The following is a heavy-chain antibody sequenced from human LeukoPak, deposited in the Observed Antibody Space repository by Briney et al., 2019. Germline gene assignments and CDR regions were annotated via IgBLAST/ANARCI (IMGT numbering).Heavy chain of an antibody. CDR2: IWYDGSHK. Sequence: GGSLRLSCAASGFTFSSYGMYWVLQAPGKGLEWVAVIWYDGSHKSYANSVKGRFTISRDNPKNILYLHMNSLRADDTAVYFCARDRGYSSTWSFGKHYYMDVWGKGTTVTVSS. D-gene: IGHD6-13*01. CDR3: ARDRGYSSTWSFGKHYYMDV. CDR1: GFTFSSYG. J-gene: IGHJ6*03. V-gene: IGHV3-33*07.